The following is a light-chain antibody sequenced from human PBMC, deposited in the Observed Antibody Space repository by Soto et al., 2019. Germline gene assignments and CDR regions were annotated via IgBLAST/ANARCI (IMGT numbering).Light chain of an antibody. J-gene: IGKJ3*01. V-gene: IGKV1-27*01. Sequence: DIQMTQSPSSLSASVGDRITITCRASQDISNYLAWFQQKPGKVPELLIFGASTLQAGVSSRFSGGGSGTDFTRTISRLQTEDGATYYCQKYNRSPHTFGPGNKVDL. CDR1: QDISNY. CDR2: GAS. CDR3: QKYNRSPHT.